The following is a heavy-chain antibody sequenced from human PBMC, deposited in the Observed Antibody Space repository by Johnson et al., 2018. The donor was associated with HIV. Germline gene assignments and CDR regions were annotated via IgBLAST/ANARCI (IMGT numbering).Heavy chain of an antibody. D-gene: IGHD3/OR15-3a*01. CDR2: ISHDGSND. CDR1: GFTFSSYA. Sequence: QVQLVESGGGVVQPGRSLRLSCAASGFTFSSYAMHWVRQAPGKGLEWVALISHDGSNDYCADSVKGRFTISRDNSKNTMSLQMNSLRTEDTAVYYCARSGDSIGSFWAGGAFDIWGQGTMVTVSS. CDR3: ARSGDSIGSFWAGGAFDI. V-gene: IGHV3-30*04. J-gene: IGHJ3*02.